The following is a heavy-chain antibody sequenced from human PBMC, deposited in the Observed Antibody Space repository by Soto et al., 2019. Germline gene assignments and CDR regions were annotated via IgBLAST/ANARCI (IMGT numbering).Heavy chain of an antibody. CDR1: GGSIVSYS. V-gene: IGHV4-59*08. Sequence: LETLSVPWSVLGGSIVSYSGSCIRQPPGKGLEWIGYIYYSGSTNYNPSLKSRVTISVDTSKNQFSLKLSSVTAADTAVYYCARLIPYYGMDVWGQGTTVTVSS. J-gene: IGHJ6*02. CDR2: IYYSGST. CDR3: ARLIPYYGMDV.